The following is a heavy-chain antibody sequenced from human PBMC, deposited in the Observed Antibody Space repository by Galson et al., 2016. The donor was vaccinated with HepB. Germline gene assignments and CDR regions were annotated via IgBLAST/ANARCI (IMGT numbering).Heavy chain of an antibody. CDR1: GFVFSNFG. D-gene: IGHD1-1*01. V-gene: IGHV3-23*01. CDR2: ISTRRTT. CDR3: AKERLVRRFFDH. J-gene: IGHJ4*02. Sequence: SLRLSCAASGFVFSNFGLSWVRQAPGKGLKWVASISTRRTTYYSDSGQGRFTISRDNSNNTLYLQMNGLRAEDTAAYYCAKERLVRRFFDHWGQGTLLTVSS.